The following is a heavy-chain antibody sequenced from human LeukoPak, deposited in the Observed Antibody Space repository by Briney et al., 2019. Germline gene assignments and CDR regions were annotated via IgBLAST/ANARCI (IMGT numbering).Heavy chain of an antibody. CDR1: GFTFSSYE. Sequence: GGSLRLSCAASGFTFSSYEMNWVRQAPGKGREWVSYITSSGNTIYYADSVKGRFYISRENAKKTLYLQMNSLRVEDTAVYYCARDWNADSHWYFDLWGRGTLVTVSS. J-gene: IGHJ2*01. V-gene: IGHV3-48*03. CDR2: ITSSGNTI. CDR3: ARDWNADSHWYFDL. D-gene: IGHD1-1*01.